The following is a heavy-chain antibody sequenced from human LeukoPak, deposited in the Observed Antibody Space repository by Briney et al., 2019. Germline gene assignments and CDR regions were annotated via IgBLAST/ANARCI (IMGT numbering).Heavy chain of an antibody. CDR2: IRKDGAAN. V-gene: IGHV3-7*01. CDR3: VRASEVRHDSSGNGGLYFRY. CDR1: GFTFSSEW. J-gene: IGHJ4*02. D-gene: IGHD3-22*01. Sequence: GGSLRLSCAASGFTFSSEWMTWVRQVPGKGLEWVANIRKDGAANYYLGSVKGRFTISRDNAKKSLYLQMNSLRVDDTAVYYCVRASEVRHDSSGNGGLYFRYWGQGTLVTVSS.